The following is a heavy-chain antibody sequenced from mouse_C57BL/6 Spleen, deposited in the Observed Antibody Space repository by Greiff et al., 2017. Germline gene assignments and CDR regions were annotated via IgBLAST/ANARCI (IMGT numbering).Heavy chain of an antibody. Sequence: QVQLKESGAELVKPGASVKLSCKASGYTFTSYWMHWVKQRPGRGLEWIGRIDPNSGGTKYNEKFKSKATLTVDKPSSTAYMQLSSLTSEDSAVYYCARSEVYYYGSSYENLGYWGQGTTLTVSS. D-gene: IGHD1-1*01. J-gene: IGHJ2*01. CDR3: ARSEVYYYGSSYENLGY. CDR2: IDPNSGGT. CDR1: GYTFTSYW. V-gene: IGHV1-72*01.